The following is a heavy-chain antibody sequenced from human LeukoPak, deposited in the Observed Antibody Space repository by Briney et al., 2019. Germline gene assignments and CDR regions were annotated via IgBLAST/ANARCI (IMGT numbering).Heavy chain of an antibody. CDR3: ARNPGCSSTSCQFYYYYGMDV. CDR2: INPSGGST. Sequence: ASVKVSCKASGYTFTSYGISWVRQAPGQGLEWMGIINPSGGSTSYAQKFQGRVTMTRDTSTSTVYMELSSLRSEDTAVYYCARNPGCSSTSCQFYYYYGMDVWGQGTTVTVSS. V-gene: IGHV1-46*01. CDR1: GYTFTSYG. J-gene: IGHJ6*02. D-gene: IGHD2-2*01.